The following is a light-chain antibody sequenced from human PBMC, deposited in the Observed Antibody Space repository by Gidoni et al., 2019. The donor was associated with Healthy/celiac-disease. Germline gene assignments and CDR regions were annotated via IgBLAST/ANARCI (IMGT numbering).Light chain of an antibody. V-gene: IGLV3-21*04. CDR1: NIGSKS. CDR2: YDS. Sequence: SYVLTQPPSVSVAPGKTARITCGGNNIGSKSVHWYQQKPGQAPVLVIYYDSHRPSGIPERFSGSNSGNTATLTISRVEAGDEADYYCQVWDSSSDHVFGTGTKVTVL. J-gene: IGLJ1*01. CDR3: QVWDSSSDHV.